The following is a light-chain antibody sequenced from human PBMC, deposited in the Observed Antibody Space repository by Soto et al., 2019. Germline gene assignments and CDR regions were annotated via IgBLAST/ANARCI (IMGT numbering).Light chain of an antibody. V-gene: IGKV1-39*01. CDR2: GTS. J-gene: IGKJ2*01. Sequence: DIQMTQSPSSLSASVGDRVTITCRASQSINSYLNWFQHKSGRAPKLLIYGTSSLQSGVPSRFSGSGSGTDYALTISSLQAEDVATYYCQQTYSTHHTFGQGTQLEIK. CDR3: QQTYSTHHT. CDR1: QSINSY.